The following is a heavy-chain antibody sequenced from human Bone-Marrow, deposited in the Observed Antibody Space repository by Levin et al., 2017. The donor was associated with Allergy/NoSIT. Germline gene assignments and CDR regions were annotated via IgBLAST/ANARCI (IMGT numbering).Heavy chain of an antibody. CDR1: GFTFSSDW. CDR2: IKQDGSEK. Sequence: SCAASGFTFSSDWMSWVRQAPGKGLEWVANIKQDGSEKYYVDSVKGRFTISRDNARNSLYLQMNSLRAEDTAVYYCARDPSIFGVVTTLDYWGQGTLVTVSS. D-gene: IGHD3-3*01. V-gene: IGHV3-7*01. CDR3: ARDPSIFGVVTTLDY. J-gene: IGHJ4*02.